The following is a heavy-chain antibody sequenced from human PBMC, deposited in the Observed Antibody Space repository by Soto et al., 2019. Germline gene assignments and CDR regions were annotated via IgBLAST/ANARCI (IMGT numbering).Heavy chain of an antibody. CDR3: AVGYCGSASCSGEYFQH. CDR1: GYSISIGYY. V-gene: IGHV4-38-2*01. D-gene: IGHD2-2*01. J-gene: IGHJ1*01. Sequence: KSSETLSLTCAVSGYSISIGYYWGWLRQPPGKGLEWIATIYHSGSIFHNPSLKSRVTISVDTSKNQFSLKLRSVTAADTAVYYCAVGYCGSASCSGEYFQHWGQGTLVTVSS. CDR2: IYHSGSI.